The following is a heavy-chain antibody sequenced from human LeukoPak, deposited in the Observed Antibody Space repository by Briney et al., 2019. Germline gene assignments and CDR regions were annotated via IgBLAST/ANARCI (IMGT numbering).Heavy chain of an antibody. V-gene: IGHV4-31*03. CDR3: VREHNIRESYYMDV. CDR1: GVSINSGDYF. CDR2: IYYSGST. Sequence: PSETLSLTCNVSGVSINSGDYFWSWIRQHPGKGLEWIGYIYYSGSTYYNPSLKSRVIISVDTSKNQFSLKLSSVTAADTAVYYCVREHNIRESYYMDVWGKGTTVTVSS. J-gene: IGHJ6*03. D-gene: IGHD3-10*01.